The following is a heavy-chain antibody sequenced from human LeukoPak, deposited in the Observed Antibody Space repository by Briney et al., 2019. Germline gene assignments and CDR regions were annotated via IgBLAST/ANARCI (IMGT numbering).Heavy chain of an antibody. D-gene: IGHD5-18*01. V-gene: IGHV4-4*02. Sequence: SETLSLTCAVSGGSISSSNWWSWVRQPPGKGLEWIGEIYHSGSTNYNPSLKSRVTISVDKSKNQFSLKLSSVTAADTAVYYCARASGSYGYFHYYYYMDVWGKGTTVTVSS. J-gene: IGHJ6*03. CDR2: IYHSGST. CDR1: GGSISSSNW. CDR3: ARASGSYGYFHYYYYMDV.